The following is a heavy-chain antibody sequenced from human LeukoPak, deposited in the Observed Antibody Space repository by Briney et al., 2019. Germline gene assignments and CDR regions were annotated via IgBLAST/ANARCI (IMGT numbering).Heavy chain of an antibody. J-gene: IGHJ4*02. CDR3: AREPDYYDSSGYYYQELDY. D-gene: IGHD3-22*01. V-gene: IGHV3-7*01. Sequence: GGSLRLSCAASGFTFSSYWMSWVRQAPGKGLEWVANIKQDGSEKYYADSVKGRFTISRDNAKNSLYLQMNSLRAEDTAVYYCAREPDYYDSSGYYYQELDYWGQGTLVTVSS. CDR2: IKQDGSEK. CDR1: GFTFSSYW.